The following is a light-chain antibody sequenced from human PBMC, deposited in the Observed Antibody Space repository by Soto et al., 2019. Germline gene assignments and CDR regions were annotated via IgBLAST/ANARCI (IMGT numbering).Light chain of an antibody. V-gene: IGLV3-21*04. CDR2: YDS. Sequence: SSELTQPPSVSVAPGKTARITCGGNNIGSKSVHWYQQKPGQAPVLVIYYDSDRPSGIPERFSGSNSGNTATLTISRVEAGDEADYYCQVWDRSSDHPVFGGGTQLTVL. CDR3: QVWDRSSDHPV. J-gene: IGLJ7*01. CDR1: NIGSKS.